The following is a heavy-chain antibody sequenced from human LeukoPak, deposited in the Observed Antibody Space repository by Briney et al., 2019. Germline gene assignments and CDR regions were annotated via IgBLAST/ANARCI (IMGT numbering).Heavy chain of an antibody. CDR1: GFTFSSYA. V-gene: IGHV3-23*01. CDR2: ISGSGGST. CDR3: ARDCTLYSSARGY. J-gene: IGHJ4*02. Sequence: HSGGSLRLSCAASGFTFSSYAMSWVRQAPGKGLEWVSAISGSGGSTYYADSVKGRFTISRDNSKNTLYLQMNSLRAEDTAVYYCARDCTLYSSARGYWGQGTLVTVSS. D-gene: IGHD6-19*01.